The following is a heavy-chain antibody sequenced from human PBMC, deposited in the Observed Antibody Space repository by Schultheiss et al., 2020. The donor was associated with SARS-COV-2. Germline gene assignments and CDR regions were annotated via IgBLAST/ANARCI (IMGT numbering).Heavy chain of an antibody. Sequence: GGSLRLSCAASGFTFSSYAMSWVRQAPGKGLEWVSAISGSGGSTYYADSVKGRFTISRDNSKNTLYLQMNSLRAEDTAVYYCARGAYISYYYYYYGMDVWGQGTTVTVSS. CDR2: ISGSGGST. D-gene: IGHD3-16*01. J-gene: IGHJ6*02. CDR3: ARGAYISYYYYYYGMDV. V-gene: IGHV3-23*01. CDR1: GFTFSSYA.